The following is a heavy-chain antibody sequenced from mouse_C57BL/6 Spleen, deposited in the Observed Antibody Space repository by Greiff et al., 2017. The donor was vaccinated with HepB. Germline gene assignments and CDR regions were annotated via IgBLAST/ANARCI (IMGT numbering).Heavy chain of an antibody. D-gene: IGHD2-1*01. J-gene: IGHJ3*01. CDR2: IYPRSGNT. V-gene: IGHV1-81*01. CDR1: GYTFTSYG. Sequence: QVQLKESGAELARPGASVKLSCKASGYTFTSYGISWVKQRTGQGLEWIGEIYPRSGNTYYNEKFKGKATLTADKSSSTAYMELRSLTSEDSAVYFCARDGYGNSPWFAYWGQGTLVTVSA. CDR3: ARDGYGNSPWFAY.